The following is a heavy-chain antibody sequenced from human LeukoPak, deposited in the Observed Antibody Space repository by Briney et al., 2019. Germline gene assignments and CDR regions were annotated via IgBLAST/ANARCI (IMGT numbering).Heavy chain of an antibody. J-gene: IGHJ4*02. Sequence: GGSLRHSCAASGFTFSSYEMNWVRQAPGKGLEWVSYIGSSGTTIYYADSVKGRFTISRDNAKNSLYLQMNSLRAEDTAVYYCAREEGGNYLDAWGQGTLVTVSS. CDR2: IGSSGTTI. V-gene: IGHV3-48*03. D-gene: IGHD1-26*01. CDR3: AREEGGNYLDA. CDR1: GFTFSSYE.